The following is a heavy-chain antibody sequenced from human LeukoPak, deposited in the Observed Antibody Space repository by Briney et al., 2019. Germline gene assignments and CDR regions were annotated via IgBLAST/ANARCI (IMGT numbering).Heavy chain of an antibody. CDR2: IYYSGST. CDR3: ARVSTLKDIVVVPAALDY. V-gene: IGHV4-31*03. D-gene: IGHD2-2*01. Sequence: TLSLTCTVSGSSISSGGYYWSWIRQHPGKGLEWIGYIYYSGSTYYNPSLKSRVTISVDTSKNQFSLKLSFVTAADTAVYYCARVSTLKDIVVVPAALDYWGQGTLVTVSS. J-gene: IGHJ4*02. CDR1: GSSISSGGYY.